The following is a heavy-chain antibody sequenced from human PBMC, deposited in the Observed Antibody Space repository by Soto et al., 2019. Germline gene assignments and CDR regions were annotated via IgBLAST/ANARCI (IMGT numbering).Heavy chain of an antibody. J-gene: IGHJ5*02. D-gene: IGHD6-6*01. CDR3: ARIRLECGSSFELGWFDP. V-gene: IGHV2-26*01. Sequence: QVTLKESGPVLVKPTETLTLTCTVSGFSLSNPRMGVSWIRQPPGKALDWLANIFSNDEKFYSTSLKSRLTIHKDTSKSQVVLTMTNMDPVDTATYYCARIRLECGSSFELGWFDPWGQGTLVTVSS. CDR2: IFSNDEK. CDR1: GFSLSNPRMG.